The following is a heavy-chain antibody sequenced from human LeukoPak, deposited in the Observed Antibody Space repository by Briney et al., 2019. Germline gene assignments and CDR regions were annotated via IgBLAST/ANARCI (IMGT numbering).Heavy chain of an antibody. CDR2: IKEDGSEK. CDR1: GGSISSSSYY. CDR3: ARVPYYYDSSGPVWGRFDP. Sequence: ETLSLTCTVSGGSISSSSYYWGWIRQPPGKGLEWVANIKEDGSEKYYVDSVKGRFTISRDNAKNSLYLQMNSLRAEDTAVYYCARVPYYYDSSGPVWGRFDPWGQGTLVTVSP. J-gene: IGHJ5*02. D-gene: IGHD3-22*01. V-gene: IGHV3-7*01.